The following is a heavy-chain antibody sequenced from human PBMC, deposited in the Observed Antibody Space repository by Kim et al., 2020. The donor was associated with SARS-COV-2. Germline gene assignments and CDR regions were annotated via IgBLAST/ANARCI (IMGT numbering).Heavy chain of an antibody. D-gene: IGHD2-21*02. Sequence: ASVKVSCKASGYTFTSYGISWVRQAPGQGLEWMGWISAYNGNTNYAQKLQGRVTMTTDTSTSTAYMELRSLRSDDTAVYYCARPLSGRGTVVTPYYYWGQGTLVTVSS. J-gene: IGHJ4*02. CDR2: ISAYNGNT. CDR3: ARPLSGRGTVVTPYYY. V-gene: IGHV1-18*04. CDR1: GYTFTSYG.